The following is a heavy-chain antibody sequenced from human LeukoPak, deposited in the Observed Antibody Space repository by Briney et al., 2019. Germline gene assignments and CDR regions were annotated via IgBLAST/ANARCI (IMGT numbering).Heavy chain of an antibody. J-gene: IGHJ4*02. Sequence: GGSLRLSCAASGFTFSSYSMNWVRQAPGKGLEWVSSISSSSSYIYYADSVKGRYTISRDNAKNSLYLQMNSLRAEDTAVYYCAREFRWELLGVDYWGQGTLVTVSS. V-gene: IGHV3-21*01. CDR3: AREFRWELLGVDY. CDR2: ISSSSSYI. D-gene: IGHD1-26*01. CDR1: GFTFSSYS.